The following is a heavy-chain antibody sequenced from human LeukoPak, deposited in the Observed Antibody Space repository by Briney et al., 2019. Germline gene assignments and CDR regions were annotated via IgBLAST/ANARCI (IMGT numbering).Heavy chain of an antibody. CDR1: GGSMTNLY. J-gene: IGHJ6*02. Sequence: SETLSLTCSVSGGSMTNLYWTWIRQPPGKGLEWIGDIYDSGSTRYNPSLASRVTISVDTSKNQFSLKLSSVTAADTAVYYCAKGGSTNFYYGDVWGQGTTVTVSS. V-gene: IGHV4-59*01. CDR2: IYDSGST. CDR3: AKGGSTNFYYGDV. D-gene: IGHD2/OR15-2a*01.